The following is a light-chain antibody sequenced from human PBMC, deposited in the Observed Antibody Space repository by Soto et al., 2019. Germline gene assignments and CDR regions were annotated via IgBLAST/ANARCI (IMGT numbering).Light chain of an antibody. CDR1: CSDVGGYNY. V-gene: IGLV2-11*01. Sequence: QSALTQPRSVSGSPGQSVTISCTGTCSDVGGYNYVSWYQQHPGKAPKLMIYDVSKWPSGVPDRFSGSKSGNTASLTISGLQAEDEADYYCCSYAGNSLWVFGGGTKLTVL. CDR3: CSYAGNSLWV. J-gene: IGLJ3*02. CDR2: DVS.